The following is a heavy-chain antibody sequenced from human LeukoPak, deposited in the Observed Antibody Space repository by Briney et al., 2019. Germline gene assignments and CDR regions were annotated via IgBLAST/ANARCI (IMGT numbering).Heavy chain of an antibody. CDR2: ISSSGRTI. D-gene: IGHD2/OR15-2a*01. Sequence: RTGGSLRLSCAASGFTFNTSNMNWVRQAPGKGLEWISYISSSGRTIYYADSVKGRFTISRDNAKDSLFLRMNSLRDEDTAVYYCARVETPTFYDAFDLWGQGTMVTVSS. CDR1: GFTFNTSN. V-gene: IGHV3-48*02. CDR3: ARVETPTFYDAFDL. J-gene: IGHJ3*01.